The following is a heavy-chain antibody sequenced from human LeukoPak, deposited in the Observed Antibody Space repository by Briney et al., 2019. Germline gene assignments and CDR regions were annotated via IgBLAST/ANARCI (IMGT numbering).Heavy chain of an antibody. D-gene: IGHD3-9*01. CDR1: GFTFSSYG. CDR2: IRYDGSNK. V-gene: IGHV3-30*02. Sequence: QAGGSLRLSCAASGFTFSSYGMHWVRQAPGKGLEWVAFIRYDGSNKYYADSVKGRFTISRDNSKNTLYLQMNSLRAEDTTVYYCAKDRGGLRYFDWSSYYFDYWGQGTLVTVSS. J-gene: IGHJ4*02. CDR3: AKDRGGLRYFDWSSYYFDY.